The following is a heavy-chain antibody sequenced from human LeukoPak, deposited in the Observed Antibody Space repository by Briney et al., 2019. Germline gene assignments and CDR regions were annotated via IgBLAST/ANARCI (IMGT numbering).Heavy chain of an antibody. Sequence: GGSLRLSCAVSGLTVSSIYMSWVRQTPDMGLEWVSVIYSGGNTFYSDSVRGRFTISRDTSTNTLYLQMNSLLVEDTAAYYCARDRGAQSGRGGWFDPWGQGALVTVSS. D-gene: IGHD3-10*01. J-gene: IGHJ5*02. CDR2: IYSGGNT. V-gene: IGHV3-53*01. CDR3: ARDRGAQSGRGGWFDP. CDR1: GLTVSSIY.